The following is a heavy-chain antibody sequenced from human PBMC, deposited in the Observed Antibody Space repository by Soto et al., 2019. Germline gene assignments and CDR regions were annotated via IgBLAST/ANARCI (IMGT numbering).Heavy chain of an antibody. J-gene: IGHJ6*02. CDR1: GGSISSCY. CDR2: IYYSGST. Sequence: QVQLQESGPGLVKHSETLCLTCTVSGGSISSCYWSWIRQPPGKGLEWIGYIYYSGSTNYNPSLKSRVTISVDTSKNQFSLKLSSVTAADTAVYYCARGERWDCSSTSCYYYYGMDVWGQGTTVTVSS. V-gene: IGHV4-59*01. D-gene: IGHD2-2*01. CDR3: ARGERWDCSSTSCYYYYGMDV.